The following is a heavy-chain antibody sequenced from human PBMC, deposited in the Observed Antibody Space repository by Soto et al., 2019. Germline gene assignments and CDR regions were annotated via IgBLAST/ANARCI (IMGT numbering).Heavy chain of an antibody. V-gene: IGHV3-30*18. CDR2: ISYDGSNQ. CDR3: AKDRNYYDSRDYHFFDY. Sequence: QVQLVESGGGVVQPGRSLRLSCAATGFTFSSYGMHWVRQAPGKGLEWVAIISYDGSNQYCADSVKGRFTISRDNSKNTLYLQMNSLRAEDTAMYYCAKDRNYYDSRDYHFFDYWGQGTLVTVSS. D-gene: IGHD3-22*01. J-gene: IGHJ4*02. CDR1: GFTFSSYG.